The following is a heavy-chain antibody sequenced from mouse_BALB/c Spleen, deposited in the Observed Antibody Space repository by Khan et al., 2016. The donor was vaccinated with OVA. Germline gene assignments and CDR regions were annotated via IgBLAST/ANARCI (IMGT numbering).Heavy chain of an antibody. V-gene: IGHV3-2*02. CDR1: GYSITSDYA. CDR3: ARSVTITTVVATDFDY. CDR2: ISYSGRT. J-gene: IGHJ2*01. D-gene: IGHD1-1*01. Sequence: EVQLQESGPGLVKPSQSLSLTCTVTGYSITSDYAWNWILQFPGNKLEWMGYISYSGRTSYNPSLKSRISITRDTSKNQFFLQLNSVTTEDTATYYCARSVTITTVVATDFDYWGQGTTLTASS.